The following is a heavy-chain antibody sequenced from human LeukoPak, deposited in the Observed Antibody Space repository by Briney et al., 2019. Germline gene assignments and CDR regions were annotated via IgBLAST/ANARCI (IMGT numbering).Heavy chain of an antibody. CDR1: GYTFTGYY. Sequence: GASVKVSCKASGYTFTGYYMHWVRQAPGQGLEWMGWINPNSGGTNYAQKFQGRVTMTRDTSISTAYMELSRLRSDDTAVYYWARDLPYSESPSSGYNWFDPWGQGTLVTVSS. J-gene: IGHJ5*02. V-gene: IGHV1-2*02. CDR2: INPNSGGT. CDR3: ARDLPYSESPSSGYNWFDP. D-gene: IGHD1-26*01.